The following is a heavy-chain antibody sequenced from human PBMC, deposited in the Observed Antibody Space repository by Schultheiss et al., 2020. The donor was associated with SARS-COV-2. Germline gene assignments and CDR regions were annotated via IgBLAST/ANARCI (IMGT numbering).Heavy chain of an antibody. Sequence: SETLSLTCTVSGGSISSGGYYWSWIRQPPGKGLEWIGEINHSGSTYYNPSLKSRVTISVDTSKNQFSLKLSSVTAADTAVYYCASRGGVVTAPHFDYWGQGTLVTVSS. CDR1: GGSISSGGYY. V-gene: IGHV4-31*03. CDR2: INHSGST. CDR3: ASRGGVVTAPHFDY. D-gene: IGHD2-21*02. J-gene: IGHJ4*02.